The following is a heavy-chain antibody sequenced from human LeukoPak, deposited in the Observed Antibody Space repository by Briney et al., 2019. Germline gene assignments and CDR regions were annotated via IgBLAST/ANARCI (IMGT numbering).Heavy chain of an antibody. CDR1: GFIFSSYG. CDR2: IRYDGSRK. J-gene: IGHJ4*02. V-gene: IGHV3-30*02. CDR3: ARGPSGYHNT. D-gene: IGHD5-12*01. Sequence: GGSLRLSCAASGFIFSSYGMHWVRQAPDKGLEWVAFIRYDGSRKYYADSVKGRFTISRDNSKNTLYLQMNSLRAEDTAVYYCARGPSGYHNTGGQGTLVTVSS.